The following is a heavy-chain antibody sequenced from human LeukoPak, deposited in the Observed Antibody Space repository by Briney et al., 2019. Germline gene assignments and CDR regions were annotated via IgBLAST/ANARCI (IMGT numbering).Heavy chain of an antibody. V-gene: IGHV3-7*01. Sequence: GGSLRLSCAASGFTFSSYWMSWVRQAPGKGLEWVANIKQDGSEKYYVDSVKGRFTISRDNAKNSLYLQMNSLRAEDTAVYYCARESYSSNWYTPYYYYYMDVWGKGTTVTVSS. CDR2: IKQDGSEK. CDR1: GFTFSSYW. CDR3: ARESYSSNWYTPYYYYYMDV. D-gene: IGHD6-13*01. J-gene: IGHJ6*03.